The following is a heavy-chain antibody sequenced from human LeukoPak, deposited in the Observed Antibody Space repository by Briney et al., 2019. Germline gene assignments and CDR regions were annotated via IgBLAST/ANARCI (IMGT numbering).Heavy chain of an antibody. CDR1: GGSISSGGYY. Sequence: SETLSLTCTVSGGSISSGGYYWSWIRQHPGKGLEWIGYIYYSGSTYYNPPLKSRVTISVDTSKNQLSLKLSSVTAADTAVYYCARVRNWNPYHTFNYWGQGTLVTVSS. D-gene: IGHD1-20*01. CDR2: IYYSGST. V-gene: IGHV4-31*03. J-gene: IGHJ4*02. CDR3: ARVRNWNPYHTFNY.